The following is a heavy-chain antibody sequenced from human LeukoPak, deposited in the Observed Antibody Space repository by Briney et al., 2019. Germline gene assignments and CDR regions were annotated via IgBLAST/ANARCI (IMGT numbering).Heavy chain of an antibody. CDR3: ARKGSGYYYGYFDY. J-gene: IGHJ4*02. V-gene: IGHV4-39*07. CDR1: GGSISSSSYY. CDR2: IYYSGSA. Sequence: SETLSLTCTVSGGSISSSSYYWGWIRQPPGKGLEWIGSIYYSGSAYYNPSLKSRVTISVDSSKNQFSLNLSSVTAADTAVYYCARKGSGYYYGYFDYWGQGTLVTVSS. D-gene: IGHD3-22*01.